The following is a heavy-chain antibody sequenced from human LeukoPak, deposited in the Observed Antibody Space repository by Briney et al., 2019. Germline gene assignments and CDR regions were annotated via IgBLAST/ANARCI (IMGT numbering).Heavy chain of an antibody. Sequence: PGGSLRLPCLGSGFTFSTYWMSWVRQAPGKGLEWVANIMQDGSEKNYVDSVKGRFTISRDNARNSLYLQMSSLGAEDTAVYYCAREVYSSSRPADAFDIWGQGTMVTVSS. V-gene: IGHV3-7*01. J-gene: IGHJ3*02. CDR3: AREVYSSSRPADAFDI. D-gene: IGHD6-13*01. CDR1: GFTFSTYW. CDR2: IMQDGSEK.